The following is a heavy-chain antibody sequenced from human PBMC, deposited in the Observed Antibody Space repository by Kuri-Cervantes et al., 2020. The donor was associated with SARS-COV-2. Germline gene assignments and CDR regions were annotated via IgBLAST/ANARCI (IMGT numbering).Heavy chain of an antibody. J-gene: IGHJ3*02. CDR2: IYYSGST. CDR3: ARAYYDFWSGYFGSIGYHAFDI. CDR1: GGSISSGDYY. V-gene: IGHV4-61*08. D-gene: IGHD3-3*01. Sequence: SETLSLTCTVSGGSISSGDYYWSWIRQPPGKGLEWIGYIYYSGSTNYNPSLKSRVTISVNTSKNQFSLKLSSVTAADTAVYYCARAYYDFWSGYFGSIGYHAFDIWGQGTMVTVSS.